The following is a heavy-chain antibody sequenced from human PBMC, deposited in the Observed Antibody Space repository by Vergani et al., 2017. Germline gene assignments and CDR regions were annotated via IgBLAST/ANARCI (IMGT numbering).Heavy chain of an antibody. CDR2: ISPHTGRT. CDR1: GYTFRNKD. Sequence: QIQLVQSAAEVKKPGAALNVSCKASGYTFRNKDISWLRQAPGQGLEWMGSISPHTGRTNTAQQFQDRDIMTTDTSTSTAYLSLGTLTSDDTAVYFCARNFLGRDIEVVPTAPFWLFDLWGRGTRVTVSS. CDR3: ARNFLGRDIEVVPTAPFWLFDL. V-gene: IGHV1-18*01. D-gene: IGHD2-2*01. J-gene: IGHJ2*01.